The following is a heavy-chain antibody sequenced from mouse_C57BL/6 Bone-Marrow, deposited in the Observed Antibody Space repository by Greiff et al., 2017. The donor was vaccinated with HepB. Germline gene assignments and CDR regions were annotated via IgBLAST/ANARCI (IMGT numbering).Heavy chain of an antibody. CDR3: ARSYDYDFDY. J-gene: IGHJ2*01. V-gene: IGHV1-69*01. CDR1: GYTFTSYW. Sequence: QVQLQQPGAELVMPGASVKLSCKASGYTFTSYWMHWVKQRPGRGLEWIGEIDPSDSYTNYNQKFKGKSTLTVDKSSSTAYMQLSSLTSEDSAVYYCARSYDYDFDYWGQGTTLTVSS. D-gene: IGHD2-4*01. CDR2: IDPSDSYT.